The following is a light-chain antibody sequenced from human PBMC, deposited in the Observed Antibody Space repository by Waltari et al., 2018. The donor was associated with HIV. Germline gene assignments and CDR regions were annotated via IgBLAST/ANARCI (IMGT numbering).Light chain of an antibody. Sequence: AIQMTQSPSSLSASVGDRVTISCRASQGIRTDLGWYQKKPGKAPKLLIYTASSLQSGVPSRFSGSGSGTDFTLTISSLEPEDFATYYRLQDYNYPLTFGQGTKVEIK. CDR3: LQDYNYPLT. J-gene: IGKJ1*01. CDR2: TAS. V-gene: IGKV1-6*01. CDR1: QGIRTD.